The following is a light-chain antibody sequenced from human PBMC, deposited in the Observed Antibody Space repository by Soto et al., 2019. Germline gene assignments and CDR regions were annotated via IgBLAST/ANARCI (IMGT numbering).Light chain of an antibody. CDR1: QSISDT. V-gene: IGKV3-15*01. CDR3: QQYNNWTWT. CDR2: GAS. Sequence: EIVMTQSPATLSVSPGGRATLSCRASQSISDTLAWYQKKPGQAPRLLIYGASTRAPGFPARFSGSGSGTDFNLTISSLQSEDFAVYYCQQYNNWTWTFGQGTKVDIK. J-gene: IGKJ1*01.